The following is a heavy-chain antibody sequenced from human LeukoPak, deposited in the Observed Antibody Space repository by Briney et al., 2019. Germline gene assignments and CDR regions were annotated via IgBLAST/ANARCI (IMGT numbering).Heavy chain of an antibody. D-gene: IGHD5-12*01. V-gene: IGHV1-2*02. CDR2: INPNSGAT. J-gene: IGHJ4*02. CDR1: GYTFSDYY. CDR3: SRGSALNRAYSGYDPPFHY. Sequence: ASVKVSCKASGYTFSDYYMHWVRQAPGQGVEWMGWINPNSGATGYAQKFQGRVTMTRDTSISTADMELNSLRSDTTAMYYCSRGSALNRAYSGYDPPFHYWGQGTLVAVSS.